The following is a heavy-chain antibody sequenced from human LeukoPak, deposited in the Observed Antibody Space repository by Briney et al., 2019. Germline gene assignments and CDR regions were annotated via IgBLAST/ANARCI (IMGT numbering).Heavy chain of an antibody. J-gene: IGHJ4*02. V-gene: IGHV3-21*01. Sequence: GGSLRLSCAASGFTFSSYSMNWVRQAPGKGLEWVPSTSSSSSYIYYADSVKGRFTISRDNAKNSLYLQMNSLRAEDTAVYYCARGGPPEAGEFDYWGQGTLVTVSS. CDR1: GFTFSSYS. CDR3: ARGGPPEAGEFDY. CDR2: TSSSSSYI.